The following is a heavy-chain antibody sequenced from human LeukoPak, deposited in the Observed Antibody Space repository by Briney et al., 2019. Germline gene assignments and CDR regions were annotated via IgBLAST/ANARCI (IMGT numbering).Heavy chain of an antibody. J-gene: IGHJ4*02. CDR2: VNHSGYT. D-gene: IGHD4-17*01. V-gene: IGHV4-34*01. Sequence: SETLSLTCGVSGTSFTSYYWSWIRQTPGKGLEWIGEVNHSGYTNMNPSLQRRVTISVDTSKNQFSLMMTSVTAADTAVYFCARMTTGHDYWGQGTLVTVSS. CDR1: GTSFTSYY. CDR3: ARMTTGHDY.